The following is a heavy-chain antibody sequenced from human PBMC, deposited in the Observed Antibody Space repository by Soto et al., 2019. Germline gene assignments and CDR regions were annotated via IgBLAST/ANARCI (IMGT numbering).Heavy chain of an antibody. Sequence: QVQLVESGGGMVQPGRSLRLSCAASGFSFSTYGMHWVRQAPGKGPEWVAVIWHDGSIKDYADSVKGRFTISRDNSKNAVYLQMNSLRAEDTAVYYCSAQPYHDYIWGKFDPWGQGILDTVSS. D-gene: IGHD3-16*01. CDR3: SAQPYHDYIWGKFDP. CDR2: IWHDGSIK. V-gene: IGHV3-33*01. J-gene: IGHJ5*02. CDR1: GFSFSTYG.